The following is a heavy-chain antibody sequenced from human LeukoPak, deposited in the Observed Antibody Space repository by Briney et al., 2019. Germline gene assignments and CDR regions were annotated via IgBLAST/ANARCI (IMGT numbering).Heavy chain of an antibody. CDR1: GFSSSGSA. J-gene: IGHJ4*02. CDR2: IRSKANSYAT. CDR3: TSPKRYGDYGNDY. D-gene: IGHD4-17*01. Sequence: GGSLRLSCAASGFSSSGSAMHWVRQASGKGLEWVGRIRSKANSYATAYAASVNGRFTISRNDSKNTAYLQLNSLKTEDTAVYYCTSPKRYGDYGNDYWGQGTLVTVSS. V-gene: IGHV3-73*01.